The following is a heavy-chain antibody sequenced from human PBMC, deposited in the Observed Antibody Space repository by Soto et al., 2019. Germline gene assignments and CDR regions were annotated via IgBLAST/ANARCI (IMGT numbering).Heavy chain of an antibody. CDR1: GASFTDGSLF. V-gene: IGHV4-39*01. CDR3: ATAPETLSPAGYYVNWFGH. J-gene: IGHJ5*02. D-gene: IGHD3-22*01. CDR2: TYIGGMT. Sequence: PSETLSLTCTVSGASFTDGSLFWGWIRQSPGKGVEWIASTYIGGMTYYNPSLRSRVTISVNTSKSQFSLRLNSVTAADTAIYYGATAPETLSPAGYYVNWFGHRGPGTLVTVSS.